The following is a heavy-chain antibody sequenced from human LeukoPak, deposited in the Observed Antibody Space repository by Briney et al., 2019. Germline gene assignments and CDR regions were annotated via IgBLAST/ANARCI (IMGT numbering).Heavy chain of an antibody. J-gene: IGHJ4*02. Sequence: PGGSLRLSCAASGFTFSSYAMSWVRQAPGKGLEWVSAISGSGGSTFYADSVKGRFNIPRDNSKHTLYLQMNSLRAEDTAVYYCAKDSRYSGSYRDYWGQGTLVTVSS. V-gene: IGHV3-23*01. D-gene: IGHD1-26*01. CDR3: AKDSRYSGSYRDY. CDR2: ISGSGGST. CDR1: GFTFSSYA.